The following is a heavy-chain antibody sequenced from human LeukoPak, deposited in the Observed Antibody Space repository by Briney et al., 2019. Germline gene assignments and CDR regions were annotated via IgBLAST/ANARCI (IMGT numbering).Heavy chain of an antibody. J-gene: IGHJ2*01. V-gene: IGHV4-34*01. CDR2: INHSGST. CDR1: GGSFSGYY. D-gene: IGHD3-3*01. CDR3: ARVTYDDYWYFDL. Sequence: SETLSLTCAVYGGSFSGYYWSWIRQPPGKGLEWIGEINHSGSTNYNPSLKSRVTISVDTSKNQFSLKLSSVTAADTAVYYCARVTYDDYWYFDLWGRGTLVTVSP.